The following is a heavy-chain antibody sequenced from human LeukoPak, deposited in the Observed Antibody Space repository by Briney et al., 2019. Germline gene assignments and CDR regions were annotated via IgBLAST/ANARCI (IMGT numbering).Heavy chain of an antibody. D-gene: IGHD2/OR15-2a*01. Sequence: PGGSLRLSCAASGYTFCSYDMHWVRQATGKGLEWVSAIGTAGDTYYPGSVKGRFTISRENAKNSLYLQMNSLRAEDTAVYYCARVASHSTADALDLWGQGTTVTVSS. CDR1: GYTFCSYD. J-gene: IGHJ3*01. CDR3: ARVASHSTADALDL. CDR2: IGTAGDT. V-gene: IGHV3-13*01.